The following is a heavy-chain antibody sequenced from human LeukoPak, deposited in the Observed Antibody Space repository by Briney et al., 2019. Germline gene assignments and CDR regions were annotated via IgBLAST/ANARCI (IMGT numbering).Heavy chain of an antibody. V-gene: IGHV3-7*01. Sequence: PGGSLRLSCAASGFTLSSYWMSWVRQAPGKGLEWVANINEDGSEKNYVDAVKGRFTISRDNAKNSLYLQMNSLRAEDTAVYYCARDRPTMVRGVINGGGLDYWGQGTLVTVSS. CDR1: GFTLSSYW. D-gene: IGHD3-10*01. CDR3: ARDRPTMVRGVINGGGLDY. CDR2: INEDGSEK. J-gene: IGHJ4*02.